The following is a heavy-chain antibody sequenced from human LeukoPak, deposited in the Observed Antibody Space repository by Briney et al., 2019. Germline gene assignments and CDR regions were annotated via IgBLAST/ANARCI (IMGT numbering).Heavy chain of an antibody. Sequence: GASVKVSCKASDYTFTNYGISWVRQAPGQGLEWMGWISAYNGNTNQAQKLQGRVTMTTDTSTRTAYMELRSLRSDDTAVYYCARDCYDSSGYYYVFAYWGQGTLVTVSS. J-gene: IGHJ4*02. CDR2: ISAYNGNT. CDR3: ARDCYDSSGYYYVFAY. V-gene: IGHV1-18*01. D-gene: IGHD3-22*01. CDR1: DYTFTNYG.